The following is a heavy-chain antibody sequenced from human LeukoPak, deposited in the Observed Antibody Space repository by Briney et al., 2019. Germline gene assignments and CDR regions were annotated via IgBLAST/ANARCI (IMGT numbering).Heavy chain of an antibody. D-gene: IGHD6-19*01. CDR2: ISYDGSTK. CDR3: AKPAQWLVLEY. V-gene: IGHV3-30-3*02. J-gene: IGHJ4*02. CDR1: EFTFSSYA. Sequence: GSLRLSCAASEFTFSSYAMHWVRQAPGKGLEWVAVISYDGSTKYYTDSVKGRLTISRDNSKNTLYLQMNSLRVEDTAVYFCAKPAQWLVLEYWGQGTLVTVSS.